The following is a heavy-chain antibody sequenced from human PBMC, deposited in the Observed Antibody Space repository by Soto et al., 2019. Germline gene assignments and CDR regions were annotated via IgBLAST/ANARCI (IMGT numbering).Heavy chain of an antibody. Sequence: GGSLRLSCAASGFTFNSYAMSWVRQAPGKGLEWVSTISGNGGRTYYADPAKGRFTISRDNSKNTLYLQMNSLRAEDTAVYYCAKVPSGYCGGASCYYFDYWGQGTLVTVSS. J-gene: IGHJ4*02. CDR1: GFTFNSYA. CDR2: ISGNGGRT. V-gene: IGHV3-23*01. CDR3: AKVPSGYCGGASCYYFDY. D-gene: IGHD2-2*03.